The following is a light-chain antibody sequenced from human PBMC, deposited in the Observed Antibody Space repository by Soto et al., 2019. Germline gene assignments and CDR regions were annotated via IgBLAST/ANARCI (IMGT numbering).Light chain of an antibody. Sequence: QSVLTQPPSASASLGASVTLTCTLSSGYSNYKVDWYQQRPGKGPRFVMRVGTGGIVGSKGDGIPDRFSVLGSGLNRYLTIETIQEEDERDYPRGAAPGSGSNVVVVFGGGTKLTVL. CDR1: SGYSNYK. CDR2: VGTGGIVG. CDR3: GAAPGSGSNVVVV. V-gene: IGLV9-49*01. J-gene: IGLJ2*01.